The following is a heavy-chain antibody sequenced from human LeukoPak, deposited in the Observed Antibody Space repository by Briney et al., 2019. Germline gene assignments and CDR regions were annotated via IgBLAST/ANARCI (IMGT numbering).Heavy chain of an antibody. CDR1: GGTFSSYA. CDR3: ARDYGQGVVVVAAPDYYFDY. CDR2: IIPIFGTA. V-gene: IGHV1-69*05. Sequence: ASVKVSCKASGGTFSSYAISWVRQAPGQGLEWMGGIIPIFGTASYAQKFQGRVTMTRDTSTSTVYMELSSLRSEDTAVYYCARDYGQGVVVVAAPDYYFDYWGQGTLVTVSS. D-gene: IGHD2-15*01. J-gene: IGHJ4*02.